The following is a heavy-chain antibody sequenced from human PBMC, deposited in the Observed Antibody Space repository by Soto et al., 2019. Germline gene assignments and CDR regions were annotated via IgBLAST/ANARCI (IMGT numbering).Heavy chain of an antibody. CDR2: INHSGST. D-gene: IGHD4-17*01. V-gene: IGHV4-34*01. J-gene: IGHJ4*02. CDR3: ARGRAPTY. CDR1: GGSFSGYY. Sequence: QVQLQQWGAGLLKPSETLSLTCAVYGGSFSGYYWSWIRQPPGKGLEWIGEINHSGSTNYNPSHKSRVTISVDTAKIQFSLKLSSVTAADTAVYYWARGRAPTYWGEGTLVTVSS.